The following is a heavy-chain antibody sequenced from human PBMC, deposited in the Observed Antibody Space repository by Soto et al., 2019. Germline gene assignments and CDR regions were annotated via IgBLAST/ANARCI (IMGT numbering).Heavy chain of an antibody. CDR3: ATEIDWLHAFDF. Sequence: QVRLVEFGGGVVQPGNSLRLSCAASGFTFSTYGMHWVRQAPGKGLEWVAHICHDGSNTYYIDSVKGRYTISRDNSKNTLYLQMNSLRAEDTAVYYCATEIDWLHAFDFWGQGTMVTVSS. J-gene: IGHJ3*01. V-gene: IGHV3-33*01. D-gene: IGHD3-9*01. CDR2: ICHDGSNT. CDR1: GFTFSTYG.